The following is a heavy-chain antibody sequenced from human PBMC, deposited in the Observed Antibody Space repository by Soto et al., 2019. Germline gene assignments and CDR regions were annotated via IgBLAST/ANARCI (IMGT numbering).Heavy chain of an antibody. CDR2: IYPGGGTT. CDR1: GYSFSDYY. CDR3: LTSGRSGTHAALTEYFQQ. J-gene: IGHJ1*01. V-gene: IGHV1-46*01. Sequence: QVQLVQSGAEVKKPGAAVKVSCQASGYSFSDYYIHWVRQAPGQGLEWVGIIYPGGGTTTYAQKFRPXVXXXGXXATIIGYMELRSLMSEATAVYYVLTSGRSGTHAALTEYFQQWGQGTVVIVSS. D-gene: IGHD1-26*01.